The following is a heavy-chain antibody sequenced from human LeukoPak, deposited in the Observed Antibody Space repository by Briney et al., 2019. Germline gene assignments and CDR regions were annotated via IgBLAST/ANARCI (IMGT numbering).Heavy chain of an antibody. D-gene: IGHD5-18*01. J-gene: IGHJ4*02. V-gene: IGHV3-48*02. CDR3: ARVHRGYSYGRLDY. CDR1: GFTFSSYA. CDR2: ISSSDNTI. Sequence: GGSLRLSCAASGFTFSSYAMNWVRQAPGKGLEWVSYISSSDNTIHYADSVKGRFTISRDNAKNSLYLEMNSLRDEDTAVYYCARVHRGYSYGRLDYWGQGTLVTVSS.